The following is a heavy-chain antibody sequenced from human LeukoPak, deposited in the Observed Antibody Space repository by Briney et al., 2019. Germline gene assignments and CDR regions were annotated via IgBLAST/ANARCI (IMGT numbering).Heavy chain of an antibody. D-gene: IGHD1-26*01. CDR2: IDHSGST. V-gene: IGHV4-38-2*01. J-gene: IGHJ4*02. Sequence: SETLSLTCAVSGYSISSVYFWGWLRRPPGKGLEWIGTIDHSGSTYYNPSLNSRVTMSVDTSKNQFSLNLSSVTAADTAFDYCARNGGYGKFDDWGQGTLVTVSS. CDR3: ARNGGYGKFDD. CDR1: GYSISSVYF.